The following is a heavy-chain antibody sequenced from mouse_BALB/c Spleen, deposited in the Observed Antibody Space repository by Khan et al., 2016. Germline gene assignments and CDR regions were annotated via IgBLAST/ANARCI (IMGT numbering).Heavy chain of an antibody. D-gene: IGHD2-3*01. J-gene: IGHJ2*01. Sequence: VQLKQSGPSLVKPSQTLSLTCSVTGDFITSGYWNWTRKFPGNKLEYMGYISYSGSTYYNPTLKSRISITRDTSKNQYYMQLNSVTTVDTAIYXCAGYDGYYFDYWGQGTTHTVSS. CDR3: AGYDGYYFDY. CDR1: GDFITSGY. V-gene: IGHV3-8*02. CDR2: ISYSGST.